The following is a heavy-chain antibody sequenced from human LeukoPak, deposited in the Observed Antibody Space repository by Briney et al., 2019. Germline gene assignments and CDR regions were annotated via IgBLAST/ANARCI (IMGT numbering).Heavy chain of an antibody. J-gene: IGHJ4*02. CDR2: IHSSGGST. CDR3: AKVIREVDMSHDY. Sequence: PGGSLRLSCAASGFTFSNYAMSWVRQAPGKGLEGGSSIHSSGGSTYYADSVTGRFTISRDNSKNTLYLQMNSLRVEDTAVYYCAKVIREVDMSHDYWGQGALVTVSS. CDR1: GFTFSNYA. V-gene: IGHV3-23*01. D-gene: IGHD5-24*01.